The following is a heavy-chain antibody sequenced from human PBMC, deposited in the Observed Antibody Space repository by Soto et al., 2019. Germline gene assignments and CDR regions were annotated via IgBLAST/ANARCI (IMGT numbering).Heavy chain of an antibody. CDR2: ISAYNGNT. J-gene: IGHJ5*02. V-gene: IGHV1-18*01. D-gene: IGHD2-15*01. CDR1: GYTFTSYG. Sequence: ASVKVSCKASGYTFTSYGISWVRQAPGQGLEWMGWISAYNGNTNYAQKLQGRVTMTTDTSTSTAYMELRSLRSDDTAVYYCARDAKVDCSGGSCYAVRRNWFDPWGQGTLVTVSS. CDR3: ARDAKVDCSGGSCYAVRRNWFDP.